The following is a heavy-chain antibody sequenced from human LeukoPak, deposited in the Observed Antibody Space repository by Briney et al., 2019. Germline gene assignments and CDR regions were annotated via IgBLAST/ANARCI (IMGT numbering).Heavy chain of an antibody. J-gene: IGHJ4*02. D-gene: IGHD1-26*01. CDR1: GFTFSSYA. CDR3: AKWELYSGFYYIDY. Sequence: GGSLRLSCAASGFTFSSYAMSWVRQGPGKGLEWVANIKPDGSLIYYVDSVKGRFTISGDNAKNSLYLQMNSLRAEDTAVYYCAKWELYSGFYYIDYWGQGTLATVSS. V-gene: IGHV3-7*01. CDR2: IKPDGSLI.